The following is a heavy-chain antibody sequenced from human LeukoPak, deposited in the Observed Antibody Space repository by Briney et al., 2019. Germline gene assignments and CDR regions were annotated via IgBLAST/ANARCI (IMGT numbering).Heavy chain of an antibody. V-gene: IGHV3-30*18. J-gene: IGHJ6*03. CDR2: ISYDGSNK. CDR3: AKDLSSGWSDWYYYMDV. D-gene: IGHD6-19*01. CDR1: GFTFSSYG. Sequence: GGSLRLSCAASGFTFSSYGMHRVRQAPGKGLEWVAVISYDGSNKYYADSVKGRFTISRDNSKNTLYLQMNSLRAEDTAVYYCAKDLSSGWSDWYYYMDVWGKGTTVTVSS.